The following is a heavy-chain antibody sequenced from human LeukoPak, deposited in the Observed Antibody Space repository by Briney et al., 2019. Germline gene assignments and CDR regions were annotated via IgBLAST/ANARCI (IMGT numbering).Heavy chain of an antibody. CDR2: IFYNGNT. CDR3: ARYSSDHDGRHFEF. J-gene: IGHJ4*02. V-gene: IGHV4-59*01. D-gene: IGHD2-21*01. Sequence: GSLRLSCAASGFTFSSSAMSWVRQAPGKGLEWVGWIFYNGNTNYNSSLKSRLTMSVDASKNQFYLKLNSVTAADTAVYYCARYSSDHDGRHFEFWGQGILVTVSS. CDR1: GFTFSSSA.